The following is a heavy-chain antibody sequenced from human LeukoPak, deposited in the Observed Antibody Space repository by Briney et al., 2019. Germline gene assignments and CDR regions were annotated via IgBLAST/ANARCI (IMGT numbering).Heavy chain of an antibody. CDR2: IYHSGST. D-gene: IGHD6-13*01. CDR1: GGSISSSNW. Sequence: PSETLSLTCAVSGGSISSSNWWSWVRQPPGKGLEWIGEIYHSGSTNYNPSLKSRVTISVDKSKNQFSLKLSSVTAADTAVYYCARVADLQQPNFNWFDPWGQGTLVTVSS. J-gene: IGHJ5*02. CDR3: ARVADLQQPNFNWFDP. V-gene: IGHV4-4*02.